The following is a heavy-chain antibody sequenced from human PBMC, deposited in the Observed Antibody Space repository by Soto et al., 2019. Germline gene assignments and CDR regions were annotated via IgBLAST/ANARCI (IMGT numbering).Heavy chain of an antibody. CDR3: ARVGYYYDSSGYYLSFDY. V-gene: IGHV1-18*01. CDR1: GYTFTSYG. CDR2: ISAYNGNT. Sequence: ASVKVSCKASGYTFTSYGISWVRQAPGQGLEWMGWISAYNGNTNYAQKFQGRVTMTTDTSTSTAYMELSSLRSEDTAVYYCARVGYYYDSSGYYLSFDYWGQGTLVTVSS. J-gene: IGHJ4*02. D-gene: IGHD3-22*01.